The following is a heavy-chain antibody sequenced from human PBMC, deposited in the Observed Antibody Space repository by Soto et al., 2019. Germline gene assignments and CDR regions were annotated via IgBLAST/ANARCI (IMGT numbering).Heavy chain of an antibody. D-gene: IGHD5-12*01. CDR3: ARESSGYSSYFDY. CDR2: ISRDGSFT. J-gene: IGHJ4*02. V-gene: IGHV3-74*01. CDR1: GLTFSNYW. Sequence: GGSLRLSCAGSGLTFSNYWIHWVRQAPGKGLAWVSRISRDGSFTTYADSVKGRFTISRDFAKNTVYLQMNSLRAEDAAVYYCARESSGYSSYFDYWGQGTLVTVSS.